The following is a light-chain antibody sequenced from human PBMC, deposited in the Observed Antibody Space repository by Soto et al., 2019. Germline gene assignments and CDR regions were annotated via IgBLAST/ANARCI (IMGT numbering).Light chain of an antibody. CDR3: QQTYSDIS. Sequence: DVRMTQSPSSLSASVGDTITITCRAGRTMNTYLNWFQQKPGEPPRLLIYGASTLHDGVPSRFSGSGSGADFTLTISGLQPEDCASYHCQQTYSDISFGGGTKV. V-gene: IGKV1-39*01. J-gene: IGKJ4*01. CDR1: RTMNTY. CDR2: GAS.